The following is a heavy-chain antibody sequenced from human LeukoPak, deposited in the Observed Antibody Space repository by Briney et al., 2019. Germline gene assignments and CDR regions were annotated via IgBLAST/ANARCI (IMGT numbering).Heavy chain of an antibody. CDR1: GFTFSSYA. Sequence: GGSLRLSCAASGFTFSSYAMSWVRQAPGKGLEWVSAISGSGGSTYYADSVKGRFTISRDNAKNSLSLQMNSLRAEDTAVYYCAKDEGYDSSGYYHTFFDYWGQGTLVTVSS. CDR3: AKDEGYDSSGYYHTFFDY. J-gene: IGHJ4*02. CDR2: ISGSGGST. D-gene: IGHD3-22*01. V-gene: IGHV3-23*01.